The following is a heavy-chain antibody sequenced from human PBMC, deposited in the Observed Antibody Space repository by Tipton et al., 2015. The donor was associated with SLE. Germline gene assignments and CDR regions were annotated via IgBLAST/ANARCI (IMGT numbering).Heavy chain of an antibody. V-gene: IGHV3-23*01. J-gene: IGHJ3*02. D-gene: IGHD2-21*01. CDR1: GFTFSSYA. CDR2: ISGSGGGT. Sequence: SLRLSCAGSGFTFSSYAMTWVRQAPGKGLEWVSTISGSGGGTYYADSVKGRFTLSRDNSKNTLYLQMNNLRAEDTAVYYRAKILWVQIYAFDIWGQGTTVTVSS. CDR3: AKILWVQIYAFDI.